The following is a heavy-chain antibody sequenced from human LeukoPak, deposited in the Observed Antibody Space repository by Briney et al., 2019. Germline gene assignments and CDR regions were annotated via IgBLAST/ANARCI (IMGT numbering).Heavy chain of an antibody. Sequence: ASVKVSCKASGYTFTSYGISWVRQAPGQGLEWMGWISAYNGNTNYAQKLQGRVIMTTDTSTSTAYMELRSLRSDDTAVYYCARDGVVVITTAWFDPWGQGTLVTVSS. CDR2: ISAYNGNT. CDR1: GYTFTSYG. D-gene: IGHD3-22*01. CDR3: ARDGVVVITTAWFDP. V-gene: IGHV1-18*01. J-gene: IGHJ5*02.